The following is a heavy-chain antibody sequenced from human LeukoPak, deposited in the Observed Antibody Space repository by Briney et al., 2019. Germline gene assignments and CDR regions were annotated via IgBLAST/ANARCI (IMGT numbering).Heavy chain of an antibody. D-gene: IGHD3-22*01. J-gene: IGHJ4*02. CDR3: ARRYPYERLYYFDY. Sequence: SETLSLTCTVSGGSISSSSYYWGWIRQPPGKGLEWIGSIYYSGSTYYNPSLKSRVTISVDTSKNQFSLKLSSVTAADTAVYYCARRYPYERLYYFDYRGQGTLVTVSS. CDR1: GGSISSSSYY. CDR2: IYYSGST. V-gene: IGHV4-39*01.